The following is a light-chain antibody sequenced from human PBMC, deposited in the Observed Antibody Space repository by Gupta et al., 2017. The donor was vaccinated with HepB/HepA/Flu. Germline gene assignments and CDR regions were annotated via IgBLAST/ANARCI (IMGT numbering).Light chain of an antibody. CDR3: QQENSYSWM. CDR1: QTIGVW. Sequence: DIQMTQSPSTLSASVGDRVTITCRASQTIGVWLAWYQQKPGKAPNLLIYKASSLESGVPSRFSGSGSGTEFTLTISNLQADDFATYYCQQENSYSWMFGQGTKVQIK. J-gene: IGKJ1*01. V-gene: IGKV1-5*03. CDR2: KAS.